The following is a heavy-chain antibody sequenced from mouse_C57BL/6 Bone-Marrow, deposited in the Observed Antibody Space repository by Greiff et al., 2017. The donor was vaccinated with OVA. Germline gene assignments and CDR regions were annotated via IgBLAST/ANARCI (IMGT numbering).Heavy chain of an antibody. D-gene: IGHD1-1*01. Sequence: VHLQQSGAELVKPGASVKMSCKASGYTFTSYWMHWVKQRPIQGLEWIGNIDPSDSETHYNQKFKDKATLTVDKSSSTAYMQLSSLTSEDSAVYYCARRGHYYGSSLYAMDYWGQGTSVTVSS. J-gene: IGHJ4*01. V-gene: IGHV1-52*01. CDR2: IDPSDSET. CDR3: ARRGHYYGSSLYAMDY. CDR1: GYTFTSYW.